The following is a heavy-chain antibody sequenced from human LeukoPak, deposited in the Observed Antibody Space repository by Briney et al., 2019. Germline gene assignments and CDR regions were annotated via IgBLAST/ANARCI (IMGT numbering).Heavy chain of an antibody. CDR1: GFTFSSYW. CDR2: ISSSSSYI. V-gene: IGHV3-21*01. CDR3: ARGYTAMVDY. J-gene: IGHJ4*02. Sequence: GGSLRLSCAASGFTFSSYWMSWVRQAPGKGLEWVSSISSSSSYIYYADSVKGRFTISRDNAKNSLYLQMNSLRAEDTAVYYCARGYTAMVDYWGQGTLVTVSS. D-gene: IGHD5-18*01.